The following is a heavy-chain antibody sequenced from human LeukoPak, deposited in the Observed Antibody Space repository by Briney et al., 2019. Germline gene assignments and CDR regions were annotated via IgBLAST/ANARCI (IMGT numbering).Heavy chain of an antibody. D-gene: IGHD1-26*01. Sequence: PGGSLRLSCAASGLAFSTYSMSWVRQAPGKGLYWVSGISASGSSTYYADSVKGRFTISRDNSKSTLYLQMNSLTAEDTAVYYCARGGYSGTYFFDYWGQGTPVTVSS. CDR3: ARGGYSGTYFFDY. CDR2: ISASGSST. J-gene: IGHJ4*02. CDR1: GLAFSTYS. V-gene: IGHV3-23*01.